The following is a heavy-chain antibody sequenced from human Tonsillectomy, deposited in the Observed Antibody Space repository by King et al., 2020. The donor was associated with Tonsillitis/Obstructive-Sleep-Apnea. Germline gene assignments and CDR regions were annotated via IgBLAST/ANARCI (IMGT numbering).Heavy chain of an antibody. J-gene: IGHJ3*02. D-gene: IGHD2-21*01. V-gene: IGHV3-48*02. CDR2: ITSSTGGI. CDR1: GFTFSSYS. Sequence: VQLVESGGGLVQPGGSLRLSCEASGFTFSSYSMNWVRQAPGKGLEWVSYITSSTGGIYYADSLKGRFTSYRDNGKNSLYLQRNSLRDEDTAMYYCARDRNYAFDIWGQGTMVTVSS. CDR3: ARDRNYAFDI.